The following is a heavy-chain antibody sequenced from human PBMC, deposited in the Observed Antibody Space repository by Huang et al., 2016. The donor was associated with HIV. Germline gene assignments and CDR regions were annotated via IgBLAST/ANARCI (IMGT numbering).Heavy chain of an antibody. J-gene: IGHJ4*02. CDR3: ARGLYSSSWAPFDY. D-gene: IGHD6-13*01. V-gene: IGHV7-4-1*02. CDR2: INTDTGNP. CDR1: GYTFTSDA. Sequence: QVQLVQSGSELKKPGASVKVACKASGYTFTSDAMNWVRQAPGQGLEWMGWINTDTGNPTYAQGVTGRCVFSWDTSVSTAYLQNSCLKAEDTAVYYCARGLYSSSWAPFDYWGQGTLGTVSS.